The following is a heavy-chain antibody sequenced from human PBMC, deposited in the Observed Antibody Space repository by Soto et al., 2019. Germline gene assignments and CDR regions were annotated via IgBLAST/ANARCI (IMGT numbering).Heavy chain of an antibody. CDR2: IGAASDT. Sequence: PGESLKISCAASGFTFSNYDMHWVRQAPGEGLEWVSGIGAASDTYYPVSVQGRFTVSRDNAKKSLYLQMNSLRAGDTAVYYCARGVLGPGDYYYGMDVWGQGTTVTVSS. J-gene: IGHJ6*02. CDR3: ARGVLGPGDYYYGMDV. V-gene: IGHV3-13*01. CDR1: GFTFSNYD. D-gene: IGHD7-27*01.